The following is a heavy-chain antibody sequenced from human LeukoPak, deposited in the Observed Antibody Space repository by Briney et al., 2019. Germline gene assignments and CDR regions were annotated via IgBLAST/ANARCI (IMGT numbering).Heavy chain of an antibody. CDR2: FDPEDGET. D-gene: IGHD1-26*01. Sequence: ASVKVSCKVSGYTLTELSMHWVRQAPGKGLEWMGGFDPEDGETIYAQKFQGRVTMTEDTSTDTAYMEVSRLRSDDTAVFYCARDLAMYSPDLDYWGQGTLVTVSS. V-gene: IGHV1-24*01. J-gene: IGHJ4*02. CDR3: ARDLAMYSPDLDY. CDR1: GYTLTELS.